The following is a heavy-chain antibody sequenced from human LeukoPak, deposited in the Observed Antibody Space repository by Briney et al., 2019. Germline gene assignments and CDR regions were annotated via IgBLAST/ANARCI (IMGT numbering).Heavy chain of an antibody. CDR2: ISYDGSNK. Sequence: GGSLRLSCAASGFTFSSYAMHWVRQAPGKGLEWVAVISYDGSNKYYADSVKGRFTISRDNSKNTLYLQMNSLRAEDTAVYYCARSEISGYSSTWYWGQGTLVTVSS. CDR1: GFTFSSYA. CDR3: ARSEISGYSSTWY. J-gene: IGHJ4*02. V-gene: IGHV3-30-3*01. D-gene: IGHD6-13*01.